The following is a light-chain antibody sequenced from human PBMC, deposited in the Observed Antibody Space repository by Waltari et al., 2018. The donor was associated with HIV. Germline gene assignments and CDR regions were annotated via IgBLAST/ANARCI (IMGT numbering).Light chain of an antibody. CDR1: QSVLSSY. Sequence: EIVLTQSPGTLSLSPGERATLSCRASQSVLSSYVAWYQQKPGQAPRLLISGTSSRATGIPDRFSGYGSGTDFTLTISRLEPEDFAVYYCQLYLASPPEYTFGQGTKLEIK. CDR2: GTS. V-gene: IGKV3-20*01. J-gene: IGKJ2*01. CDR3: QLYLASPPEYT.